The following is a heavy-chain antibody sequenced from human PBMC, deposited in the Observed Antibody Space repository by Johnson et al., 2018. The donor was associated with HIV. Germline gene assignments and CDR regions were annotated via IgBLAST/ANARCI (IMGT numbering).Heavy chain of an antibody. CDR1: GFTVSSNY. J-gene: IGHJ3*02. CDR2: ISSSGSTI. V-gene: IGHV3-11*04. CDR3: ARDRGYSGSYFGAFDI. D-gene: IGHD1-26*01. Sequence: EQLVESGGGLIPPGGSLRLSCAASGFTVSSNYMSWVRQAPGKGLEWVSYISSSGSTIYYADSVKGRFTISRDNAKNSLYLQMNSLRAEDTAVYYCARDRGYSGSYFGAFDIWGQGTMVTVSS.